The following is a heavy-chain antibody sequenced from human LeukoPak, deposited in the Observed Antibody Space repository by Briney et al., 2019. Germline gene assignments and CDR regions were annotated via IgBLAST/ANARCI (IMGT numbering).Heavy chain of an antibody. Sequence: GGSLRLSCAASGFTFSSYSMTWVRQAPGKGLEWVSSISSSSSYIYYADSVKGRFTISRDNAKNSLYLQMTSLRAEETAVYYCAKDRRYSSGWYLGWFDPWGQGTLVTVSS. CDR1: GFTFSSYS. D-gene: IGHD6-19*01. J-gene: IGHJ5*02. CDR3: AKDRRYSSGWYLGWFDP. CDR2: ISSSSSYI. V-gene: IGHV3-21*01.